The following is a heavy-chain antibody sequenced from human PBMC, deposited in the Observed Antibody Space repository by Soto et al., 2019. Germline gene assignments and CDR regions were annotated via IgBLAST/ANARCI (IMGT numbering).Heavy chain of an antibody. CDR1: GYTFTSYG. D-gene: IGHD1-26*01. V-gene: IGHV1-18*01. J-gene: IGHJ4*02. CDR3: ARDRGSYALDY. CDR2: ISANNGNT. Sequence: QVQLVQSGAEVKKPGASVKVSCKAFGYTFTSYGISWVRQAPGQGLEWMGWISANNGNTNYAQKLQGRVTMTTDTSTGTAYMELRSLRSGDTAGYYCARDRGSYALDYWGQGTLVTVAS.